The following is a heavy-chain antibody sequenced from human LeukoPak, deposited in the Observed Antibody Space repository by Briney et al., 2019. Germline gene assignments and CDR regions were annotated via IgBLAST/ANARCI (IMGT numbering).Heavy chain of an antibody. Sequence: GGSLRLSCTGPGFTFGDHAMSWVRQAPGKGLEWVGFIRSKAYRGTIEYAASVKGRFTISRDDSASIAYLQMNSLKIEDTAVYYCARGPIQLWIHNAMDVWGQGTTVTVSS. CDR1: GFTFGDHA. CDR3: ARGPIQLWIHNAMDV. V-gene: IGHV3-49*04. J-gene: IGHJ6*02. CDR2: IRSKAYRGTI. D-gene: IGHD1-1*01.